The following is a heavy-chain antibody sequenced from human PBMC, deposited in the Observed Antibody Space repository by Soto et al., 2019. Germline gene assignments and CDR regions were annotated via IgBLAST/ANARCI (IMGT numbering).Heavy chain of an antibody. J-gene: IGHJ4*02. CDR2: IFYSGST. D-gene: IGHD6-13*01. Sequence: SETLSLTCTVSGGSISSYYWIWIRQPPGKGLEWIGYIFYSGSTNYNPSLKSRVTISVDTSKNQFSLKLSSVTAADTAVYYCARRYSSSSDYWGQGTLVTVSS. CDR3: ARRYSSSSDY. CDR1: GGSISSYY. V-gene: IGHV4-59*08.